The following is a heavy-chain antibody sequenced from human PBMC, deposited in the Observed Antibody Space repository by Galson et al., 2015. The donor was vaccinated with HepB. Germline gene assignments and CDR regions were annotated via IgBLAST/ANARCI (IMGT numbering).Heavy chain of an antibody. CDR2: IIPILGIA. V-gene: IGHV1-69*04. D-gene: IGHD4-17*01. CDR3: AREGGLRGEWFDP. CDR1: GGTFSSYT. Sequence: SVKVSCKASGGTFSSYTISWVRQAPGQGLEWMGRIIPILGIANYAQKFQGRVTITADKSTSTAYMELSSLRSEDTAVYYCAREGGLRGEWFDPWGQGTLVTVSS. J-gene: IGHJ5*02.